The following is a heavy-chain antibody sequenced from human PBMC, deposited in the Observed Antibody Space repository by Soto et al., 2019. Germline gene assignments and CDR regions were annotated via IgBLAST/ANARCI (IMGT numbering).Heavy chain of an antibody. CDR1: GFTFSTYI. J-gene: IGHJ6*02. D-gene: IGHD1-20*01. CDR3: SREYNAWALAYGLDV. CDR2: ISSRIDI. V-gene: IGHV3-21*01. Sequence: LXLSCVGSGFTFSTYIINRVRQAPGKGLEWVSSISSRIDIYYADSVKGRFTISRDNAKNSVSLQMNSLRAEDTAVYYCSREYNAWALAYGLDVWGQGTTVTVSS.